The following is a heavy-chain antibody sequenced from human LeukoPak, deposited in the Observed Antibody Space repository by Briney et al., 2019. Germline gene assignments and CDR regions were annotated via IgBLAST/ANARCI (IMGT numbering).Heavy chain of an antibody. CDR3: ATGLMGATHIARSFDY. J-gene: IGHJ4*02. V-gene: IGHV3-23*01. Sequence: PGRSLRLSCAASGFTFSSYAMSWVRQAPGKGLEWVSAISGSGGSTYYADSVKGRFTISRDNSKNTLYLQMNSLRAEDTAVYYCATGLMGATHIARSFDYWGQGTLVTVSS. CDR2: ISGSGGST. D-gene: IGHD1-26*01. CDR1: GFTFSSYA.